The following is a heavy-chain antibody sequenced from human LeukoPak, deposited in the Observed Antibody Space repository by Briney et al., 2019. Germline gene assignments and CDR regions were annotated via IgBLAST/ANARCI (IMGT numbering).Heavy chain of an antibody. V-gene: IGHV3-48*01. CDR3: ARAGGGMDV. Sequence: GGSLRLSCAASGFILSNYDMLWVRQAPGKGLEWISYISVSSTAINHADSVKGRFTISRDNAKSSLYLQMNSLRAEDTAVYYCARAGGGMDVWGQGTTVTVSS. CDR1: GFILSNYD. J-gene: IGHJ6*02. CDR2: ISVSSTAI. D-gene: IGHD1-26*01.